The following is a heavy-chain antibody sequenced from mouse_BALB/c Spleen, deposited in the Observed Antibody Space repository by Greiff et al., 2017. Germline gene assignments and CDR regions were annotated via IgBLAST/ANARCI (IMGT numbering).Heavy chain of an antibody. CDR1: GFTFTDYY. J-gene: IGHJ2*01. V-gene: IGHV7-3*02. D-gene: IGHD1-1*01. Sequence: EVHLVESGGGLVQPGGSLRLSCATSGFTFTDYYMSWVRQPPGKALEWLGFIRNKANGYTTEYSASVKGRFTISRDNSQSILYLQMNTLRAEDSATYYCARDTYYYGFDYWGQGTTLTVSS. CDR2: IRNKANGYTT. CDR3: ARDTYYYGFDY.